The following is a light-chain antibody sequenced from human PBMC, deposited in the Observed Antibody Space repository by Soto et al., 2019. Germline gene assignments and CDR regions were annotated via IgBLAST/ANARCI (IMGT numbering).Light chain of an antibody. V-gene: IGKV3-11*01. J-gene: IGKJ4*01. CDR2: DAS. Sequence: EIVVTQSPATLSLSPGERATLSCRASQSISTYLAWYQQKPGQAPRLLIYDASNRATGIPARFSGSGSGTDFTLTISSLEPEDFQVYYGQQRSSLPLTFGGGTKVEIK. CDR1: QSISTY. CDR3: QQRSSLPLT.